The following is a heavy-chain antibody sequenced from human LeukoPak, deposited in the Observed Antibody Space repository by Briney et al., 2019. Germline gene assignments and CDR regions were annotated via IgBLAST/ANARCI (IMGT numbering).Heavy chain of an antibody. CDR3: AEDGPKWELRR. V-gene: IGHV1-58*02. Sequence: ASVKVSCKTSGFTFTSSAMQWVRQARGQRLEWIGWIVVGSGSTNYAQKLQERVTITRDMSTSTACMELSSLRSEDTAVYYCAEDGPKWELRRWGQGTLVTVSS. J-gene: IGHJ4*02. D-gene: IGHD1-26*01. CDR2: IVVGSGST. CDR1: GFTFTSSA.